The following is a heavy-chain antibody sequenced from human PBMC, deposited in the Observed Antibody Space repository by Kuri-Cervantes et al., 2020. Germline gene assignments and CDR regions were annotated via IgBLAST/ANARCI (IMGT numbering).Heavy chain of an antibody. J-gene: IGHJ3*02. CDR2: IIPIFGTA. CDR3: ARGVRGVQDAFDT. D-gene: IGHD3-10*02. Sequence: SVKVSCKASGYTFTDYYMNWVRQAPGQGLEWMGGIIPIFGTANYAQKFQGRVTITTDESTSTAYMELSSLRSEDTAVYYCARGVRGVQDAFDTWGQGTTVTVSS. CDR1: GYTFTDYY. V-gene: IGHV1-69*05.